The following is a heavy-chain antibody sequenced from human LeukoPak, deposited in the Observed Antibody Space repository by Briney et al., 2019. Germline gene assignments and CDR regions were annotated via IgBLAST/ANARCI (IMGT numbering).Heavy chain of an antibody. CDR1: GYTFTGYY. CDR2: INPNSGDT. J-gene: IGHJ6*03. CDR3: ARGYGSGSYRPLSSYYMDV. D-gene: IGHD3-10*01. Sequence: GPVKVSCKASGYTFTGYYMHWVRQAPGQGLEWMGWINPNSGDTNYAQKFQGRVTMTRDTSISTAYMELSRLRSDDTAVYYCARGYGSGSYRPLSSYYMDVWGKGTTVTISS. V-gene: IGHV1-2*02.